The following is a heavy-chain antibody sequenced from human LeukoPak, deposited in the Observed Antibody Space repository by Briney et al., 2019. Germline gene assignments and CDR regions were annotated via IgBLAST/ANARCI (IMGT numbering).Heavy chain of an antibody. D-gene: IGHD3-22*01. Sequence: GESLKISCKGSGYNFPNYWIGWVCQMPGKGLEWMGIIYPGDSDTRYSPSFQGQVTISADKSISTAYLQWSSLKASDTAMYYCARPGYYDSSGYYEFETDYWGQGTLVTVSS. CDR3: ARPGYYDSSGYYEFETDY. CDR1: GYNFPNYW. J-gene: IGHJ4*02. V-gene: IGHV5-51*01. CDR2: IYPGDSDT.